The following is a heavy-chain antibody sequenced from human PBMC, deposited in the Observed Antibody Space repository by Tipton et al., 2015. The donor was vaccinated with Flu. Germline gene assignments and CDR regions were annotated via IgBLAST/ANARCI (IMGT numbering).Heavy chain of an antibody. Sequence: LSLTCAASGFTFSSYWMSWVRQAPGKGLEWVANIKQDGSEKYYVDSVKGRFTISRDNAKNSLYLQMNSLGAEDTAVYYCARDMYSSYSGSYFDYWGQGTLVTVSS. D-gene: IGHD1-26*01. CDR3: ARDMYSSYSGSYFDY. CDR2: IKQDGSEK. V-gene: IGHV3-7*01. J-gene: IGHJ4*02. CDR1: GFTFSSYW.